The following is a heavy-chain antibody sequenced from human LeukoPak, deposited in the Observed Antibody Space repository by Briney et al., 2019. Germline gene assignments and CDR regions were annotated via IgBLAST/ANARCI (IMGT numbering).Heavy chain of an antibody. V-gene: IGHV1-18*01. D-gene: IGHD1-26*01. J-gene: IGHJ4*02. CDR1: GYTFTSDG. Sequence: ASVNVSCKASGYTFTSDGISWVRQASGQGLERMGWISAYNGNTNYAQKLQGRVTMTTDTSTSTAYMELRSLRSDDTAVYYCAREPRVGAIDYWGQGTLVTVSS. CDR2: ISAYNGNT. CDR3: AREPRVGAIDY.